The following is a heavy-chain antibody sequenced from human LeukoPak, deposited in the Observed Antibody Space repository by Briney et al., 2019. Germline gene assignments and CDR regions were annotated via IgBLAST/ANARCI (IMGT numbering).Heavy chain of an antibody. J-gene: IGHJ6*03. D-gene: IGHD6-13*01. V-gene: IGHV3-21*01. CDR2: ISSSSSYI. CDR3: ARGYSSSWHHYYYYMDV. Sequence: GGSLRLSCAASGFTFSSYSMNWVRQAPGKGLEWVSSISSSSSYIYYADSVKGRFTISRDNAKNSLYLQMNSLRAEDTTVYYCARGYSSSWHHYYYYMDVWGKGTTVTVSS. CDR1: GFTFSSYS.